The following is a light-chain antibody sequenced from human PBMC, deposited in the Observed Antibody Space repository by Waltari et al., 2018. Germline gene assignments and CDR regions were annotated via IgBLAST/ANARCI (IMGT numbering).Light chain of an antibody. V-gene: IGLV3-19*01. CDR3: NSRDSSGNHLYVV. CDR2: GKN. CDR1: SLRSYY. Sequence: SSELTQDPAVSVALGQTVRITCQGDSLRSYYASWYQQKPGQAPVLVIYGKNHRPSGSPDRFSGSSSGNTASLTITGAQAEEEADYYCNSRDSSGNHLYVVFGGGTKLTVL. J-gene: IGLJ2*01.